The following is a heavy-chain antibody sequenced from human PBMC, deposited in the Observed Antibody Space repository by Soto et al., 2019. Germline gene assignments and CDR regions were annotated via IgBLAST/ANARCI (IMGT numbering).Heavy chain of an antibody. CDR2: ISGSGASS. V-gene: IGHV3-23*01. CDR3: AKEKRYSGRTERFDS. J-gene: IGHJ5*01. D-gene: IGHD1-26*01. CDR1: GFALSNYV. Sequence: EGSLRLSCGASGFALSNYVMTWVRRAPGKGLEWVSAISGSGASSYYADSVRGRFTISRDNAKNTLYLQMNSLGADDTAVYYCAKEKRYSGRTERFDSLGPGTLVTGSS.